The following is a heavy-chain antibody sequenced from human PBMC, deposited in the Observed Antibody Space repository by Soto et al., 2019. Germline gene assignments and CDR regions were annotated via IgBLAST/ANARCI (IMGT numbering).Heavy chain of an antibody. D-gene: IGHD1-1*01. CDR1: GYNFAVYW. J-gene: IGHJ3*02. CDR2: IYPGDSDT. V-gene: IGHV5-51*01. Sequence: GESLKISCKGSGYNFAVYWIGWVRQMPGKGLEWMGMIYPGDSDTRYSPSFQGQVTISVDKSISTAYLQWSSLKASDTAMYYCARGWKVAGDAFDIWGQVTMVTVSS. CDR3: ARGWKVAGDAFDI.